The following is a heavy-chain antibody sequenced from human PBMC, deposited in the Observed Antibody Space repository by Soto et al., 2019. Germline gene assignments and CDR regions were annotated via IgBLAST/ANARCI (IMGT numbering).Heavy chain of an antibody. CDR2: IYYSGTT. CDR1: GGSISSGDDY. V-gene: IGHV4-30-4*01. Sequence: SSETLSLTCIVSGGSISSGDDYWAWIRQPPGKGLEWLGYIYYSGTTHFNPSLKSRLTLSIDTSKNQFSLKLSSVTAADTAVYFRARAPLVRDDAFDLWGQGTVVTVSS. D-gene: IGHD1-26*01. J-gene: IGHJ3*01. CDR3: ARAPLVRDDAFDL.